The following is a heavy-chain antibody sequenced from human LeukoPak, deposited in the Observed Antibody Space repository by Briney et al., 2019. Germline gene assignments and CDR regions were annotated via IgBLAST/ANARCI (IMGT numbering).Heavy chain of an antibody. D-gene: IGHD3-16*01. CDR3: ARSLGTYWGKDFLNWFDP. V-gene: IGHV1-8*02. CDR2: INPNSGNT. CDR1: GYTFTSYG. J-gene: IGHJ5*02. Sequence: ALVKVSCKASGYTFTSYGISWVRQAPGQGLEWMGWINPNSGNTGYTQKFQGRVTMTRNTSLSTAYMELTSLKSEDTAVYYCARSLGTYWGKDFLNWFDPWGQGTLVTVSS.